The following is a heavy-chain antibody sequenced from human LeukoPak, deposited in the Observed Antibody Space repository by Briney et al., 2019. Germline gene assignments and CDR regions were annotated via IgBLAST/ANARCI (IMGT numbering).Heavy chain of an antibody. CDR3: ARDAVVPAAINWFDP. CDR2: INPNSGGT. Sequence: ASVKVSCKASGYTFTGYYMHWVRQAPGQGLEWMGWINPNSGGTNYAQKFQGRVTMTRDTSISTAYMELSRLRSDDTAVYYCARDAVVPAAINWFDPWGQGTLVTVSS. V-gene: IGHV1-2*02. CDR1: GYTFTGYY. J-gene: IGHJ5*02. D-gene: IGHD2-2*01.